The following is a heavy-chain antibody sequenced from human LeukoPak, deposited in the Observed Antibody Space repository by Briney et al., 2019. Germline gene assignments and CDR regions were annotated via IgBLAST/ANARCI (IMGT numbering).Heavy chain of an antibody. J-gene: IGHJ6*02. V-gene: IGHV4-31*03. CDR2: IYYSGST. D-gene: IGHD6-13*01. CDR1: GGSISSGGYY. Sequence: SETLSLTCTVSGGSISSGGYYWSWIRQHPGKGLEWIGYIYYSGSTYYNPSLKSRVTISVDTSKNQFSLKLSSVTAADTAVYYCARDPEWAAAGTGYYYYGMDVWGQGTTVTVSS. CDR3: ARDPEWAAAGTGYYYYGMDV.